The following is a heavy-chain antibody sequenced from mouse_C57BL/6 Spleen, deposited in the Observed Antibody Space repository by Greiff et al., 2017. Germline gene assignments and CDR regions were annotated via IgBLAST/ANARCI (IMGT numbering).Heavy chain of an antibody. CDR3: TSLYYYGSSQAWFAY. CDR1: GFTFSSYA. D-gene: IGHD1-1*01. J-gene: IGHJ3*01. Sequence: EVKVVESGEGLVKPGGSLKLSCAASGFTFSSYAMSWVRQTPEKRLEWVAYISSGGDYIYYADTVKGRFTFSRDNARNTMYLQMSSLKSEDTAMYYCTSLYYYGSSQAWFAYWGQGTLVTVSA. CDR2: ISSGGDYI. V-gene: IGHV5-9-1*02.